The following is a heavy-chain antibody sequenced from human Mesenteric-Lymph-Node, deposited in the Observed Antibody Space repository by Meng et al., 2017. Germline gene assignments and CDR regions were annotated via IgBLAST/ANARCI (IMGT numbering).Heavy chain of an antibody. V-gene: IGHV4-31*03. CDR2: IHYSGST. Sequence: SETLSPTCPVSGGSISSGGHYWAWIRQHPGKGLEWIGYIHYSGSTFYNVFLRSRVTMSIDTSKNQCSRNVSSVTPADTAVYYCARSVVTPRSHWFDPWGQGIAVTVSS. CDR3: ARSVVTPRSHWFDP. J-gene: IGHJ5*02. D-gene: IGHD2-21*02. CDR1: GGSISSGGHY.